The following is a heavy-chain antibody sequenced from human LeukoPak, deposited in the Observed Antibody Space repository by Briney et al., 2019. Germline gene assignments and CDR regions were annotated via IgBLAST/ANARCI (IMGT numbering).Heavy chain of an antibody. CDR1: GFIFNNYE. CDR3: ARVRPKLVLLVEGDYYGSD. D-gene: IGHD3-10*01. V-gene: IGHV3-30*04. Sequence: GGSLRLSCAASGFIFNNYEMNWVRQAPGKGLEWVAVISYDGSNKYYADSVKGRFTISRDNSKNTLYLQMNSLRAEDTAVYYCARVRPKLVLLVEGDYYGSDWGQGTLVTVSS. CDR2: ISYDGSNK. J-gene: IGHJ4*02.